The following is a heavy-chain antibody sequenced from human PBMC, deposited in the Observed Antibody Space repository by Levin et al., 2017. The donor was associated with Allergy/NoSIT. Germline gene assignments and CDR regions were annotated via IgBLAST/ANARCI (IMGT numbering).Heavy chain of an antibody. CDR2: INHSGST. J-gene: IGHJ3*02. CDR1: GGSFSGYY. CDR3: ARVRPNLDAFDI. Sequence: SETLSLTCAVYGGSFSGYYWSWIRQPPGKGLEWIGEINHSGSTNYNPSLKSRVTISVDTSKNQFSLKLSSVTAADTAVYYCARVRPNLDAFDIWGQGTMVTVSS. V-gene: IGHV4-34*01.